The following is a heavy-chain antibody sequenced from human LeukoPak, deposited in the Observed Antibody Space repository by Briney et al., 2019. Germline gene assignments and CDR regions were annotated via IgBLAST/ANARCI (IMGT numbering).Heavy chain of an antibody. Sequence: SETLSLTCNVSGYSISSGYYWGWIRQPPGKGLEWIGSVYHSGRNYYNPSLKSRVTISVDTSKNQFSLKLSSVTAADTAVYYCARRAKYSGSYSHWGQGTLVTVSS. J-gene: IGHJ4*02. CDR3: ARRAKYSGSYSH. CDR1: GYSISSGYY. V-gene: IGHV4-38-2*02. CDR2: VYHSGRN. D-gene: IGHD1-26*01.